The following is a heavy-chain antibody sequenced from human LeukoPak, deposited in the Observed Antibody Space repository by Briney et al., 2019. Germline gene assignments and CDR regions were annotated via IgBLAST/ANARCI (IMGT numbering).Heavy chain of an antibody. D-gene: IGHD5-18*01. CDR2: ISGSGGST. V-gene: IGHV3-23*01. Sequence: GGSLRLSCAASGFTLSSYAMSWVRQAPGKGLEWVSTISGSGGSTYYADSVKGRFTISRDNSKKTFYLQINSLRAEDTAVYYCAKSGSADTAMAKGGWFDPWGQGTLVTVSS. CDR3: AKSGSADTAMAKGGWFDP. CDR1: GFTLSSYA. J-gene: IGHJ5*02.